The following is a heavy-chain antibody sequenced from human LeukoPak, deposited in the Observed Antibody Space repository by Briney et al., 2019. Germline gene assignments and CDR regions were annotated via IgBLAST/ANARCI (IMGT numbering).Heavy chain of an antibody. D-gene: IGHD6-13*01. V-gene: IGHV3-33*08. J-gene: IGHJ4*02. CDR2: IWYDGSNS. CDR3: ARGDSSSWYFNY. CDR1: GFTFRSYA. Sequence: PGRSLRLSCVASGFTFRSYAMHWVRQAPGKGLEWVAVIWYDGSNSYYADSVKGRFTISRDNSKNTLYLQMNSLRAEDTAVYYCARGDSSSWYFNYWGQGTLVTVSS.